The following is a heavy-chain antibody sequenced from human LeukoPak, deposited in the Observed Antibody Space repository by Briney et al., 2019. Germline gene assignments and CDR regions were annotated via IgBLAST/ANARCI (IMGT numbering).Heavy chain of an antibody. V-gene: IGHV3-9*01. CDR3: AKGTGSYIHDAFDI. CDR2: ISWNSGGI. D-gene: IGHD3-10*01. Sequence: PGGSPRLSCAASGFTFDDYAMHWARQAPGKGLEWVSGISWNSGGIGYADSVKGRFTISRDNAKNSLYLQMNSLRAEDTALYYCAKGTGSYIHDAFDIWGQGTMVTVSS. CDR1: GFTFDDYA. J-gene: IGHJ3*02.